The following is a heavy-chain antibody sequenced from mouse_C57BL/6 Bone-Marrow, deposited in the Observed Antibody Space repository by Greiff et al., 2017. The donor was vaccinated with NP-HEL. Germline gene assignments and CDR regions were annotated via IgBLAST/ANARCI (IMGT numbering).Heavy chain of an antibody. D-gene: IGHD1-1*01. Sequence: EVQLVESGGGLVKPGGSLKLSCAASGFTFSDYGMHWVRQAPEKGLEWVAYISSGSSTIYYADTVKGRFTISRDNAKNTLFLQMTSLRSEDTAMYYGARRYSGRYWYFDVWGTGTTVTVSS. CDR3: ARRYSGRYWYFDV. CDR1: GFTFSDYG. J-gene: IGHJ1*03. V-gene: IGHV5-17*01. CDR2: ISSGSSTI.